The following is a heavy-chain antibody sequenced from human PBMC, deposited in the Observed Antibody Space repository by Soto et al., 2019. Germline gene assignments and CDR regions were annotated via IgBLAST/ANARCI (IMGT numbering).Heavy chain of an antibody. V-gene: IGHV3-33*01. D-gene: IGHD5-12*01. Sequence: GGSLRLSCAPSGFIFSSYGMHWVRQAPGKGLEWVAVIRYDGNNQYYADSVRGRFTISRDNSKNRLYLQMNSLRAEDTAVYYCARVKQGRGGYDSPFDYWGQGTLVTVSS. CDR2: IRYDGNNQ. CDR1: GFIFSSYG. CDR3: ARVKQGRGGYDSPFDY. J-gene: IGHJ4*02.